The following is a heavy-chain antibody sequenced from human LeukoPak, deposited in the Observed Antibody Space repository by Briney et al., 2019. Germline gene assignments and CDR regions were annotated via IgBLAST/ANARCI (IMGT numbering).Heavy chain of an antibody. V-gene: IGHV4-59*08. D-gene: IGHD5-18*01. Sequence: SETLSLTCTVSGGSISSDYWSWIRHPPGKGLEWIAYIFYSGTTSYNPSLQSRVTISVDTSKNQFSLKLSSVTAADTAVYYCARHVTYYGMAVWGQGTTVTVSS. CDR1: GGSISSDY. J-gene: IGHJ6*02. CDR3: ARHVTYYGMAV. CDR2: IFYSGTT.